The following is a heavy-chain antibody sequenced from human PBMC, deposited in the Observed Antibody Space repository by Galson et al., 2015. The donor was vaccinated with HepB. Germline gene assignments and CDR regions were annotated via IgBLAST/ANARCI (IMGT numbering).Heavy chain of an antibody. V-gene: IGHV1-18*04. CDR3: AREGYGGIDAFDI. J-gene: IGHJ3*02. D-gene: IGHD4-23*01. CDR2: ISAYNGDT. CDR1: GYTFRNFV. Sequence: SVKVSCKASGYTFRNFVINWVRQAPGQGLEWMGGISAYNGDTSFAQNLQVRVTLTTDTSSNTAYMELRSLRPDDTALYYCAREGYGGIDAFDIWGQGTMVIVSS.